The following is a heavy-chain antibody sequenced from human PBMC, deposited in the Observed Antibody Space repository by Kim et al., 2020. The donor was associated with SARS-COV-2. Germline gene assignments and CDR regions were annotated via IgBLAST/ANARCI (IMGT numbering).Heavy chain of an antibody. J-gene: IGHJ5*02. CDR1: GYTFTSYG. CDR3: ARGQRLRFGELLFSAMGFDP. Sequence: ASVKVSCKASGYTFTSYGISWVRQAPGQGLEWMGWISAYNGNTNYAQKLQGRVTMTTDTSTSTAYMELRSLRSADTAVYYCARGQRLRFGELLFSAMGFDPWGQGTLVTVSS. CDR2: ISAYNGNT. V-gene: IGHV1-18*04. D-gene: IGHD3-10*01.